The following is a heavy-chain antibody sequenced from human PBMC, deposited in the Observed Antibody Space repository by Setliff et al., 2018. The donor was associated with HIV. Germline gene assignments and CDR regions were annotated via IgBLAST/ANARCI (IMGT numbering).Heavy chain of an antibody. CDR3: VKAVAAPSWFDP. J-gene: IGHJ5*02. Sequence: LSLTCTVSNASLSSGGFYWRWVRQHPGKGLEWIGYIYYTGSTYYNPSLKSRVSISVDTSKNQFSLKLTSVTAADTAVYYCVKAVAAPSWFDPWGQGTLVTVSS. D-gene: IGHD2-15*01. V-gene: IGHV4-31*03. CDR1: NASLSSGGFY. CDR2: IYYTGST.